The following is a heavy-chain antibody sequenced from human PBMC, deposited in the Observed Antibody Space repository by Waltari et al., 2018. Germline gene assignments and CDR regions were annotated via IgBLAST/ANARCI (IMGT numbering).Heavy chain of an antibody. Sequence: QVQLVQSGAEVKNPGASVKLSCKTSGYTFSNYDVSWVRQAPGRGLEWMGGMNPNSGNLGFAQGFQGRVMCTADTSTTTAYMELTNLRSDDTAIYFCARAVRYQLLSDFWGQGTLVTVSS. J-gene: IGHJ4*02. CDR1: GYTFSNYD. D-gene: IGHD2-2*01. CDR3: ARAVRYQLLSDF. CDR2: MNPNSGNL. V-gene: IGHV1-8*03.